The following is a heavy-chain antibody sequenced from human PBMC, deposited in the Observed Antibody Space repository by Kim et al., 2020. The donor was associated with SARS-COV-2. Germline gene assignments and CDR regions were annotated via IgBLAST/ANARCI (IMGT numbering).Heavy chain of an antibody. Sequence: GGSLRLSCAASGFTFSSYSMNWVRQAPGKGLEWVSSISSSSSYIYYADSVKGRFTISRDNAKNSLYLQMNSLRAEDTAVYYCATRRSGGSWTLDYWGQGTLVTVSS. D-gene: IGHD2-15*01. V-gene: IGHV3-21*01. CDR2: ISSSSSYI. CDR3: ATRRSGGSWTLDY. CDR1: GFTFSSYS. J-gene: IGHJ4*02.